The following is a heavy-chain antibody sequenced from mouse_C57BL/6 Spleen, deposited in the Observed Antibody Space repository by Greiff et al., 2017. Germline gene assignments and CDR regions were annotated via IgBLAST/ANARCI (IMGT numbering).Heavy chain of an antibody. J-gene: IGHJ4*01. CDR2: IYPGDGDT. CDR3: AFDTTVPYYAMDY. V-gene: IGHV1-82*01. CDR1: GYAFSSSW. D-gene: IGHD1-1*01. Sequence: QVQLQQSGPGLVKPGASVTISCKASGYAFSSSWMNWVKQRPGKGLEWIGRIYPGDGDTNYNGKFKGKATLTADKSPSTAYMQLSSLTSEVSAVYVCAFDTTVPYYAMDYWGQGTSVTVSS.